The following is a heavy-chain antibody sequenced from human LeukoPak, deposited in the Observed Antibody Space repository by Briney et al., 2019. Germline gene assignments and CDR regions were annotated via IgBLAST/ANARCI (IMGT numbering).Heavy chain of an antibody. CDR1: GGSISSSY. CDR2: IYYSGST. V-gene: IGHV4-59*01. CDR3: ARGTGLGSGSTGG. Sequence: PSETLSLTCTVSGGSISSSYWSWIRQPPGKGLEWIGYIYYSGSTNYNPSLKSRVTISVDTSKNQFSLKLSSVTAADTAVYYCARGTGLGSGSTGGWSQGTLVTVSS. D-gene: IGHD3-10*01. J-gene: IGHJ4*02.